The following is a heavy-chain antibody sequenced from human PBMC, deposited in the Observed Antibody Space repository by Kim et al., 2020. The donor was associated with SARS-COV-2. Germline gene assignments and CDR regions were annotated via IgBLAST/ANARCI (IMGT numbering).Heavy chain of an antibody. V-gene: IGHV4-61*08. CDR3: ARTCSSVSCYTFGMDV. D-gene: IGHD2-2*02. J-gene: IGHJ6*01. CDR1: GVSVSSGGYY. Sequence: SETLSLTCSVSGVSVSSGGYYWSWIRQPPGKGLERIGHIYHGGGTNYNRSLQSRVTISVDTSTNQFSLKLSSVTAADTAMYYCARTCSSVSCYTFGMDV. CDR2: IYHGGGT.